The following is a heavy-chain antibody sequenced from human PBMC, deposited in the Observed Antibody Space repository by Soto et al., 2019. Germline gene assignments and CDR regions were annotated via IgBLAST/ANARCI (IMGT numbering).Heavy chain of an antibody. J-gene: IGHJ2*01. CDR2: IYYSGST. CDR1: GGSISSGGYY. V-gene: IGHV4-31*03. D-gene: IGHD2-21*02. Sequence: PSETLSLTCTVSGGSISSGGYYWSWIRQHPGKGLEWIGYIYYSGSTYYNPSLKSRVTISVDTSKNQFSLKLSSVTAADTAVSSDRRLLSSMLAVSVDVSSAMVTLPWYF. CDR3: RRLLSSMLAVSVDVSSAMVTLPWYF.